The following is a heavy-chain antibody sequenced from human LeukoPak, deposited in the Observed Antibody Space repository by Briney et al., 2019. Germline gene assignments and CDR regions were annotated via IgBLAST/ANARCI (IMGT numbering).Heavy chain of an antibody. Sequence: SETLSLTCAVYGGSFSGYYWSWIRQPAGKGLEWIGRIYTSGSTNYNPSLKSRVTISVDTSKNQFSLKLSSVTAADTAVYYCAREGEYSSGWYEDYWGRGTLVTVSS. CDR3: AREGEYSSGWYEDY. D-gene: IGHD6-19*01. J-gene: IGHJ4*02. CDR1: GGSFSGYY. CDR2: IYTSGST. V-gene: IGHV4-4*07.